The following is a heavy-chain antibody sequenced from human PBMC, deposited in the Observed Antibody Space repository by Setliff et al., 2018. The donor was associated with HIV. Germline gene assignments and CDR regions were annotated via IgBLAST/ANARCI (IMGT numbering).Heavy chain of an antibody. V-gene: IGHV1-18*01. J-gene: IGHJ6*03. D-gene: IGHD6-25*01. Sequence: VASVKVSCKTSGFTFTSYGITWVRQAPGQGLEWMGRISTYSGHTNYAQKLQGRVNMTTDTSTSTAYMELRSLRSDDTAVYYCARDRRHEALRNYYYYMDVWGKGTTVTVSS. CDR1: GFTFTSYG. CDR2: ISTYSGHT. CDR3: ARDRRHEALRNYYYYMDV.